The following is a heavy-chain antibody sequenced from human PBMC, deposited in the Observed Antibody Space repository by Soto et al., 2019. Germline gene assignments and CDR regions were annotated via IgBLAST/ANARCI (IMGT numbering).Heavy chain of an antibody. CDR3: ASVIKYIVARPGYAFDI. CDR2: FDPEDGET. D-gene: IGHD2-15*01. V-gene: IGHV1-24*01. J-gene: IGHJ3*02. Sequence: ASVNVYCKISGYTNTELSMHWVRQAPGKGLEWMGGFDPEDGETIYAQKFQGRVTMTEDTSTDTAYMELSSLRSEDTAVYYCASVIKYIVARPGYAFDIWGQGTMVTVSS. CDR1: GYTNTELS.